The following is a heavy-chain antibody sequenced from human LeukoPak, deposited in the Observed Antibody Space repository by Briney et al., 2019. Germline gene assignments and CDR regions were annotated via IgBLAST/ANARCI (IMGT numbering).Heavy chain of an antibody. D-gene: IGHD1-26*01. V-gene: IGHV4-34*01. CDR1: SGSLSGYY. CDR3: ARGLVRASGNYLYY. Sequence: SETLSLTCAVYSGSLSGYYWSWIRQPLGKGLEWFGEINHSGGTNYNPSLKSRVTIAVDTSKNQFSLKLTSVTAADTAVYYCARGLVRASGNYLYYWGQGTLVTVSS. J-gene: IGHJ4*02. CDR2: INHSGGT.